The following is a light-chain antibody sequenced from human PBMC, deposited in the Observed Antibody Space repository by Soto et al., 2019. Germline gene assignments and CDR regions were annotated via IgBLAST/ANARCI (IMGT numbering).Light chain of an antibody. CDR3: QAWDSSVV. CDR2: QNN. V-gene: IGLV3-1*01. CDR1: NLGNKY. Sequence: SYELTQPPSVSVSPGQTASITCSGNNLGNKYVCWYQQKPGQSPVLVIYQNNNRPSGIPERFSGSNSGNTATLTISGTQAMDEADYYCQAWDSSVVFCGGTKLTVL. J-gene: IGLJ2*01.